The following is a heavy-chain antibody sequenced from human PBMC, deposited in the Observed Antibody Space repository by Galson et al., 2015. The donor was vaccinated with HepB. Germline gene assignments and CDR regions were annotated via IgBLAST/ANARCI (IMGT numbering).Heavy chain of an antibody. CDR2: IIPIFGTA. CDR1: GGAFSSYA. Sequence: SVKVSCKASGGAFSSYAIRWVRQAPGQGLEWMGGIIPIFGTANYAQKFQGRVTITADESTSTAYMELSSLRSEDTAVYYCAREWNIVVVPAFDPWGQGTLVTVSS. V-gene: IGHV1-69*13. D-gene: IGHD2-2*01. J-gene: IGHJ5*02. CDR3: AREWNIVVVPAFDP.